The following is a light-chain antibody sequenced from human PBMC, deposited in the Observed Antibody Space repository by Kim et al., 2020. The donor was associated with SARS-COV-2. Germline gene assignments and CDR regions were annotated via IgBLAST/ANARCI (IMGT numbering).Light chain of an antibody. V-gene: IGKV1-39*01. Sequence: PSGDSVTIACRASQSISSYLNLYQQKPGKAPKLLIYAASNLQSGVPSRFSGSGSRTDFSLTISSLQPEDFATYYCQQSYSTLGVTFGPGTKVDIK. CDR1: QSISSY. CDR2: AAS. J-gene: IGKJ3*01. CDR3: QQSYSTLGVT.